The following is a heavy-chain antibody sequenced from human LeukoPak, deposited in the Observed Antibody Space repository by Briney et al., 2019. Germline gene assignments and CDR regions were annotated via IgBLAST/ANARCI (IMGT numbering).Heavy chain of an antibody. Sequence: PLETLSLTCTVSGGSISSSSYYWGWIRQPPGKGLEWIGSIYYSGSTYYNPSLKSRVTISVDTSKNQFSLKLSSVTAADTAVYYCARWPQSDFDYWGQGTLVTVSS. V-gene: IGHV4-39*01. CDR1: GGSISSSSYY. J-gene: IGHJ4*02. CDR2: IYYSGST. D-gene: IGHD3-3*01. CDR3: ARWPQSDFDY.